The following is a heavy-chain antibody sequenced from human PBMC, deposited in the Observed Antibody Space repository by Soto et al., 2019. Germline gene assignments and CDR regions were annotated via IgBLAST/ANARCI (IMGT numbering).Heavy chain of an antibody. Sequence: EVQLLESGGGLGQPGGSLRLSCAASGFTFDDYAMHWVRQAPGKGLEWVSGITWNGGPIGYADSVKGRFTISRDNAKNSLYLQMNSLRAEDTALYFCAKDMEPYCSGDNCYSPLVNWGQGTLVTVSS. D-gene: IGHD2-15*01. CDR1: GFTFDDYA. V-gene: IGHV3-9*01. J-gene: IGHJ4*02. CDR2: ITWNGGPI. CDR3: AKDMEPYCSGDNCYSPLVN.